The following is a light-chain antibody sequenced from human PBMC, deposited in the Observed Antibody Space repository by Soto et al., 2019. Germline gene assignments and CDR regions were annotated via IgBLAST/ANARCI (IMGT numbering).Light chain of an antibody. J-gene: IGKJ5*01. CDR1: HDIGSW. CDR3: QQAKSFPIT. V-gene: IGKV1-12*01. Sequence: IQMTQSPSVVSASVGDRVTITCRASHDIGSWLAWYQQKPGKAPHPLIYAVSSLQSGVPSRFSGSGSGIVFTLTITSLQTEDFATYFCQQAKSFPITFGQGTRLEIK. CDR2: AVS.